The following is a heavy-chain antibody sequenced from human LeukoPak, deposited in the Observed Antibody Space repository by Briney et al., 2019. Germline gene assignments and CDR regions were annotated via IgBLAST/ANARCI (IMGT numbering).Heavy chain of an antibody. D-gene: IGHD6-13*01. CDR1: GFTFSSYA. CDR2: VSGSGGST. CDR3: AKDLSPSIAAAGTTDAFDM. Sequence: GGSLRLSCAASGFTFSSYAMSWVRQAPGKGLEWVSSVSGSGGSTYYADSVKGRFTISRDNSKNTVYLQMNSLRAEDTAVYGCAKDLSPSIAAAGTTDAFDMWGQGTMVTVSS. J-gene: IGHJ3*02. V-gene: IGHV3-23*01.